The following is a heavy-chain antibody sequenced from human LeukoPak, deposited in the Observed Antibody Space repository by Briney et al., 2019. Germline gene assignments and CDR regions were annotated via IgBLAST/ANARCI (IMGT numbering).Heavy chain of an antibody. D-gene: IGHD6-13*01. CDR1: GGSISSYY. V-gene: IGHV4-59*12. Sequence: SETLSLTCTVSGGSISSYYWSWVRQPPGKGLEWIGYIYYSGSTNYNPSLKSRVTMSVDTSKNQFSLKLSSVTAADTAVYYCARVGIAAAGTVLWGQGTLVTVSS. J-gene: IGHJ4*02. CDR2: IYYSGST. CDR3: ARVGIAAAGTVL.